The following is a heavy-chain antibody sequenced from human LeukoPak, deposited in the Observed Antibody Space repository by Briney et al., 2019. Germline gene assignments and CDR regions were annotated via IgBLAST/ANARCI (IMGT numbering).Heavy chain of an antibody. CDR3: ATEEEYSSSWGIYFQH. Sequence: ASVKVSCKASGGTFTSYAMNWVRQAPGQGLEWMGWINTNTGNPTYAQGFTGRFVFSLDTSVSTAYLQISSLKAEDTAVYYCATEEEYSSSWGIYFQHWGQGTLVTVSS. V-gene: IGHV7-4-1*02. J-gene: IGHJ1*01. CDR1: GGTFTSYA. CDR2: INTNTGNP. D-gene: IGHD6-13*01.